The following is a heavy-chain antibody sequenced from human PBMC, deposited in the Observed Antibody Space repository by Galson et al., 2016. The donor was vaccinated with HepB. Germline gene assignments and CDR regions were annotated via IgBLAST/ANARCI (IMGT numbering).Heavy chain of an antibody. J-gene: IGHJ5*02. CDR1: GYTFNNYA. CDR3: TTGNLNQWFDP. V-gene: IGHV7-4-1*02. Sequence: SVKVSCKASGYTFNNYAINWVRQAPGQGLEYMGWINTATGIPTYVQAFTGRFVFSVDTSISTAFLQISGLGADDTAVYYCTTGNLNQWFDPWGQGTLVTVSS. CDR2: INTATGIP. D-gene: IGHD1-1*01.